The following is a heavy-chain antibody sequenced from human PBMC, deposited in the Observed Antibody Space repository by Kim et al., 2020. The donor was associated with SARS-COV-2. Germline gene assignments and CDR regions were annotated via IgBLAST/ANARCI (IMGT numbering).Heavy chain of an antibody. CDR3: VRDPHFDY. CDR1: GFTFTSYA. J-gene: IGHJ4*01. Sequence: GGSLRLSCAASGFTFTSYAMSWVRQAPGKGLEWVGRIKSKTDGGTTDYAAPVKGRVTISRDDSRNTLYLQVNSLSTEDTAIYYCVRDPHFDYWGHDTLVT. CDR2: IKSKTDGGTT. V-gene: IGHV3-15*01.